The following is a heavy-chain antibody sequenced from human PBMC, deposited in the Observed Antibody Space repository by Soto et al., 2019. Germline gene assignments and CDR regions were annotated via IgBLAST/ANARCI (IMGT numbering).Heavy chain of an antibody. Sequence: QVQLVESGGGVVQPGRSLRLSCAASGFTFSSYGMHWVRQAPGKGLEWVAVIWFDGSNKFYADSVKGRFTISRENSKHTVSLQMNSLRDEDSAAYYCATTGPYWGQGTLVTVSS. CDR2: IWFDGSNK. J-gene: IGHJ4*02. CDR3: ATTGPY. V-gene: IGHV3-33*01. CDR1: GFTFSSYG.